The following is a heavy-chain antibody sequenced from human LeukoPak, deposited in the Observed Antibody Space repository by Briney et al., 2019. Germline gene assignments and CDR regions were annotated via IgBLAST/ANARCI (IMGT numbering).Heavy chain of an antibody. CDR2: IYHSGST. CDR1: GGSISSGGYY. V-gene: IGHV4-30-2*01. Sequence: ASETLSLTCTVSGGSISSGGYYWSWIRQPPGKGLEWIGYIYHSGSTYYNPSLKSRVTISVDRSKNQFSLKLSSVTAADTAVYYCARGLNWFDPWGQGTLVTVSS. J-gene: IGHJ5*02. CDR3: ARGLNWFDP.